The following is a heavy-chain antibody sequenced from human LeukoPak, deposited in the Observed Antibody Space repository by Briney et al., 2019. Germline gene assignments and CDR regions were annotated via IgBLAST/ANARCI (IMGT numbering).Heavy chain of an antibody. J-gene: IGHJ5*02. CDR3: AKDGCSSTSCYAGSNNWFDP. CDR1: GFTFEDYA. V-gene: IGHV3-9*01. D-gene: IGHD2-2*01. Sequence: GGSLRLSCAASGFTFEDYAMHWVRQAPGKGLEWVSGISWNSGSIGYADSVKGRFTISRDNAKNSLYLQMNSLRAEDTALYYCAKDGCSSTSCYAGSNNWFDPWGQGTLVTVSS. CDR2: ISWNSGSI.